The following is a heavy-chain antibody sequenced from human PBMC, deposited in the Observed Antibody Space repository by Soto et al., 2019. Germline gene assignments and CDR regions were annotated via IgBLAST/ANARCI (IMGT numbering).Heavy chain of an antibody. Sequence: QLQLQESGPGLVKPSETLSLTCTVSGGSISSSSYYWGWIRQPPGKGLEWIGSIYYSGSTYYNPSLKRRVTISVDTSKNQFSLKLSSVTAADTAVYYCASWGMMVRGVIPPRGFDYWGQGTLVTVSS. V-gene: IGHV4-39*01. CDR3: ASWGMMVRGVIPPRGFDY. D-gene: IGHD3-10*01. CDR1: GGSISSSSYY. J-gene: IGHJ4*02. CDR2: IYYSGST.